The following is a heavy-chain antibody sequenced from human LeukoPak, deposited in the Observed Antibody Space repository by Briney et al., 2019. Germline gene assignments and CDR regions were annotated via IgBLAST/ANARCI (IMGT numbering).Heavy chain of an antibody. CDR1: GFTSSSFS. CDR3: ARGSKGRYSGSYLVYAFDI. CDR2: ISSSSYTI. D-gene: IGHD1-26*01. Sequence: GGSLRLSCAASGFTSSSFSMNWVRQAPGKGLEWVSYISSSSYTIYSADSVKGRFTISRDNAKNSLYLQMNSLRAEDTAVYYCARGSKGRYSGSYLVYAFDIWGQGTMVTVSS. J-gene: IGHJ3*02. V-gene: IGHV3-48*01.